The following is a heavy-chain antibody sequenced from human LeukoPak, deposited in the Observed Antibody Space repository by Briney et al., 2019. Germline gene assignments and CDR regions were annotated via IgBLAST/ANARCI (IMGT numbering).Heavy chain of an antibody. CDR3: ARGPMARPNNWFEP. D-gene: IGHD5-24*01. CDR1: GYTFTDYY. Sequence: ASVKVSCKASGYTFTDYYIHWVRRAPGQGLEWMGWINPNSGGTNYAQKFQGRVTMTRDTSISTAYMDLKSLRSNDTAVYYCARGPMARPNNWFEPWGQGTLVTVSS. V-gene: IGHV1-2*02. J-gene: IGHJ5*02. CDR2: INPNSGGT.